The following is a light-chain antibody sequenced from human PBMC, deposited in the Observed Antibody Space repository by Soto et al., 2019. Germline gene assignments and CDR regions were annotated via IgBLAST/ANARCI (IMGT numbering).Light chain of an antibody. CDR1: QSVSSY. V-gene: IGKV3-11*01. CDR2: DAS. Sequence: EIVLTQSPATLSLSPGERATLSCRASQSVSSYLAWYQQKPGQAPRLLIYDASNRATGIPARFSGSGSGTDFPLNISVLEPEDFAIYYRDTFGQGTKLEIK. CDR3: DT. J-gene: IGKJ2*01.